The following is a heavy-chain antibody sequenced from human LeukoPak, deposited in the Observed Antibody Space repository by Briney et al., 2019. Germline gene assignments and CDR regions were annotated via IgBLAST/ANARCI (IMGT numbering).Heavy chain of an antibody. V-gene: IGHV3-9*03. CDR3: AKGFGGYCSSTSCSGGFDY. CDR2: ISWNSGSI. CDR1: GFTFDDYA. D-gene: IGHD2-2*01. Sequence: PGGSLRLSCPASGFTFDDYAMHWVRQAPGKGLEWVSGISWNSGSIGYADSVKGRFTISRDNAKNSLYLQMNSLRAEDMALYYCAKGFGGYCSSTSCSGGFDYWGQGTLVTVSS. J-gene: IGHJ4*02.